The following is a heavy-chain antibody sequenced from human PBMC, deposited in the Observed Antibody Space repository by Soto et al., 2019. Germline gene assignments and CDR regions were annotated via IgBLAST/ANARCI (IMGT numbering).Heavy chain of an antibody. J-gene: IGHJ6*02. Sequence: SVKVSCKASGGTFSSYAISWVRQAPGQGLEWMGGIIPIFGTANYAQKFQGRVTITADESTSTAYMELSSLRSEDTAVYYCARKRDYGGNSEYYYYYYGMDVWGQGTTVTVSS. CDR2: IIPIFGTA. D-gene: IGHD4-17*01. CDR1: GGTFSSYA. V-gene: IGHV1-69*13. CDR3: ARKRDYGGNSEYYYYYYGMDV.